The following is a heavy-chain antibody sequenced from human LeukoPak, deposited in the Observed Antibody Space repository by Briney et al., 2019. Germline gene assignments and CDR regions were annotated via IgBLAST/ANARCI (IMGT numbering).Heavy chain of an antibody. D-gene: IGHD3-9*01. CDR3: ASTPDPYYYDILTGYPDS. CDR1: GFTFSSYG. CDR2: ISYDGGNK. Sequence: GRSLRLSCAASGFTFSSYGMHWVRQAPGKGLEWVAVISYDGGNKYYADSVKGRFTISRDNSKNTLYLQMNSLRAEDTAVYYCASTPDPYYYDILTGYPDSWGQGTLVTVSS. V-gene: IGHV3-30*03. J-gene: IGHJ4*02.